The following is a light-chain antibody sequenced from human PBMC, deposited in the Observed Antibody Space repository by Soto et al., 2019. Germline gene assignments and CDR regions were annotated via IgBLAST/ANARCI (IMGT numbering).Light chain of an antibody. Sequence: QSALTQPASVSGSPGQSITISCTGTSSDVGAYNYVSWYQQHPGKAPKLMIYEVSNRPSGVSSRFSGSKSGNTASLTISGLXXXXXADXYCASYTTRSTLEIGGGTKVTVL. V-gene: IGLV2-14*01. CDR3: ASYTTRSTLE. CDR1: SSDVGAYNY. J-gene: IGLJ2*01. CDR2: EVS.